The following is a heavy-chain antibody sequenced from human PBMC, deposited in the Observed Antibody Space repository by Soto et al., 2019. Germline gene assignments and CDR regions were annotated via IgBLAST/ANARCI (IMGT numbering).Heavy chain of an antibody. J-gene: IGHJ6*02. V-gene: IGHV4-38-2*02. CDR1: GYSISSGYY. Sequence: SETLSLTCAVSGYSISSGYYWGWIRQPPGKGLEWIGSIYHSGSTYYNPSLKSRVTISVDTSKNQFSLKLSSVTAADTAVYYCARDRVDKAMVQGNFYYYGMDVWGQGTTVTVSS. CDR3: ARDRVDKAMVQGNFYYYGMDV. CDR2: IYHSGST. D-gene: IGHD5-18*01.